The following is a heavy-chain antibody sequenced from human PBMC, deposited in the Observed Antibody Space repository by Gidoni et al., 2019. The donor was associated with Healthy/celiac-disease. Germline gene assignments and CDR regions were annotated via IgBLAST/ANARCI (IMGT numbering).Heavy chain of an antibody. CDR3: ARDEWELLLMFDY. V-gene: IGHV3-48*02. CDR1: GFTFSSYS. CDR2: ISSSSSTI. Sequence: EVQLVESGGGLVQPGGSLRLSCAAPGFTFSSYSMNWVRQAPGKGREWVSYISSSSSTIYYADSVKGRFTISRDNAKNSLYLQMNSLRDEDTAVYYCARDEWELLLMFDYWGQGTLVTVSS. J-gene: IGHJ4*02. D-gene: IGHD1-26*01.